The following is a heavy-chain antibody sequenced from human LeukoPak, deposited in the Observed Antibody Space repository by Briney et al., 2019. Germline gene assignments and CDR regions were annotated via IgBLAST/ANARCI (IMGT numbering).Heavy chain of an antibody. CDR3: ARHDNWNDDHY. Sequence: GESLKISCKGSGHSFTNYWIGWVRQMPGKGLEWMGIIYPADSDTRYSPSFQGQVTISVDKSISTAYLQWSSLKASDTAMYFCARHDNWNDDHYWGQGTLVTVSS. D-gene: IGHD1-20*01. V-gene: IGHV5-51*01. CDR2: IYPADSDT. J-gene: IGHJ4*02. CDR1: GHSFTNYW.